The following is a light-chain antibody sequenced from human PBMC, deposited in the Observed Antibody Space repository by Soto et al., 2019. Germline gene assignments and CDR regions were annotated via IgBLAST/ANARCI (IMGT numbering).Light chain of an antibody. CDR3: QQYNNWLALT. J-gene: IGKJ4*01. Sequence: EIVLTQSPATLSLSPGEIATLSFSASQSVSSNLAFYQQTPGQSPRLLFYLASTRAPGIPARFSAGGSGTEFTLTISGLQSDDFAVYYCQQYNNWLALTFGGGTKVDIK. CDR2: LAS. V-gene: IGKV3-15*01. CDR1: QSVSSN.